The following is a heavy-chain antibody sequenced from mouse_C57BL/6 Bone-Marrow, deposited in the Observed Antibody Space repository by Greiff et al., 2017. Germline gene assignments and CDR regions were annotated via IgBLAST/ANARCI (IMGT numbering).Heavy chain of an antibody. CDR2: IWSGGST. J-gene: IGHJ3*01. CDR1: GFSLTSYG. V-gene: IGHV2-2*01. Sequence: VQLQQSGPGLVQPSPSLSITCTVSGFSLTSYGVHWVRQSPGKGLEWLGVIWSGGSTAYNAAFISRLSISKDNSKSQVFFKMNSLQADDTAIYYCAGFSFAYWGQGTLVTVSA. D-gene: IGHD6-2*01. CDR3: AGFSFAY.